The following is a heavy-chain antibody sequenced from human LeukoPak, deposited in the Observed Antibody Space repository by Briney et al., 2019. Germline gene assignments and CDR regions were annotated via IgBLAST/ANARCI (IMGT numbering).Heavy chain of an antibody. CDR2: IRYDGSKK. D-gene: IGHD6-19*01. CDR1: GFTFSSYG. Sequence: GGSLRLSCAASGFTFSSYGMHWVRQAPGKGLEWVAFIRYDGSKKYYAESVKGRFTISRDNSNNTLYVQMNSLRPEDTAVYYCAKGSSGNQFDPWGQGTLVTVSS. CDR3: AKGSSGNQFDP. V-gene: IGHV3-30*02. J-gene: IGHJ5*02.